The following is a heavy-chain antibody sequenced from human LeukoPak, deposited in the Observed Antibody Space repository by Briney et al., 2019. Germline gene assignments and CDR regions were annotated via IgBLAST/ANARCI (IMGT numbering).Heavy chain of an antibody. CDR3: ARRSWSHAFDV. CDR2: ISGREITI. D-gene: IGHD2-15*01. Sequence: GGSLRLSCAASGFTFTDYYMRWIRQTPGKGLEWISYISGREITIYYTDSVKGRFTISRDNTNNLLYLQMDSLRAEDTATYYCARRSWSHAFDVWGRGTFVTVS. J-gene: IGHJ3*01. V-gene: IGHV3-11*01. CDR1: GFTFTDYY.